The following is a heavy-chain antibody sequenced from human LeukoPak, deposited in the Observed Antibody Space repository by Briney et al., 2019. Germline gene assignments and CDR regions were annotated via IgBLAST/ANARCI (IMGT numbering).Heavy chain of an antibody. J-gene: IGHJ4*02. CDR3: TTVTGVGASTSR. Sequence: PGGSLRLSCAASGFTFSSYGMHWVRQAPGKGLEWVGRIKGTSDGGTTDYAAPVKGRFTISKDDSKKTMYLQMNSLKTEDTAVYYCTTVTGVGASTSRGGQGTLVTVSS. CDR2: IKGTSDGGTT. CDR1: GFTFSSYG. V-gene: IGHV3-15*01. D-gene: IGHD1-26*01.